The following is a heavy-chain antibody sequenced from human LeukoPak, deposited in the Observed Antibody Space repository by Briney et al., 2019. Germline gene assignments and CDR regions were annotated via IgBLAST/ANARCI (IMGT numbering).Heavy chain of an antibody. CDR3: ATYRQVLLPFEA. Sequence: GGSRRLSCAASGFTFSTFAMIWVRQPPGKGLEWVSSIFPSGGEIHYADSVRGRFTISRDNSKNTLSLQMNSLRAEDTAIYYCATYRQVLLPFEAWGQGTLVTVSS. CDR2: IFPSGGEI. CDR1: GFTFSTFA. J-gene: IGHJ5*02. D-gene: IGHD2-8*02. V-gene: IGHV3-23*01.